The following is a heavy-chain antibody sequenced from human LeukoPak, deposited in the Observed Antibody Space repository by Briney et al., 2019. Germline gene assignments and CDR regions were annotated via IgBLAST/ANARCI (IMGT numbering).Heavy chain of an antibody. J-gene: IGHJ4*02. CDR3: ARVIAGATTWRY. V-gene: IGHV1-2*02. D-gene: IGHD1-26*01. CDR2: INPNDGVT. Sequence: ASVKVSCMASGYIFTGFYIHWLRQAPGQGLEWMGWINPNDGVTKYAQEFQGRVTMTRDTSINTAYMELTRLTSDDTAVYYCARVIAGATTWRYWGQGTLLTASS. CDR1: GYIFTGFY.